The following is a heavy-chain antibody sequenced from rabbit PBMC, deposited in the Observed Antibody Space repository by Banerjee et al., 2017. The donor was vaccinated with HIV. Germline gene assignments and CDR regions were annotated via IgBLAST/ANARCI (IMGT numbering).Heavy chain of an antibody. D-gene: IGHD6-1*01. Sequence: QSLEESGGDLVQPEGSLTLTCKASGFDFSSDAMCWVRQAPGKGLEWIGCINTSSGNTVYASWAKGRFTISKTSSTTVTLQMTSLTAADTATYFCARDETDDAGYGYFDLWGPGTLVTVS. V-gene: IGHV1S40*01. J-gene: IGHJ4*01. CDR3: ARDETDDAGYGYFDL. CDR1: GFDFSSDA. CDR2: INTSSGNT.